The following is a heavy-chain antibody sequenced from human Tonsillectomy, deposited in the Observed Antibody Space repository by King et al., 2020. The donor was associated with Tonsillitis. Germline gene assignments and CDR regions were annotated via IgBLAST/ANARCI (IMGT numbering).Heavy chain of an antibody. J-gene: IGHJ3*01. V-gene: IGHV3-7*01. CDR2: IKQDGSEK. CDR1: GFTFSSYW. D-gene: IGHD3-22*01. CDR3: ARGLDYYDSSGAAV. Sequence: VQLVESGGGLVQPGGSLRLSCAASGFTFSSYWMSWVRQAPGKGLEWVANIKQDGSEKYYVDSVMGRFTISRDNAKNSLYLQMNSLRAEDTAVYYCARGLDYYDSSGAAVWGQGTMVTVSS.